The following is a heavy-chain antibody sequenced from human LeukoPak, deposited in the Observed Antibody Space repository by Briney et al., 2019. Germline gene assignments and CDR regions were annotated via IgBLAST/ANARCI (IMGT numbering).Heavy chain of an antibody. CDR2: IWYDGSNK. J-gene: IGHJ3*02. Sequence: GGSLRLSCAASGFTFSSYGMHWVRQAPGKGLEWVAVIWYDGSNKYYADSVKGRFTVSRDNSKNTVDLQMSSLRAEDTAVYYCAREQYGSDDALDIWGQGTLVTVSS. V-gene: IGHV3-33*01. CDR3: AREQYGSDDALDI. D-gene: IGHD3-10*01. CDR1: GFTFSSYG.